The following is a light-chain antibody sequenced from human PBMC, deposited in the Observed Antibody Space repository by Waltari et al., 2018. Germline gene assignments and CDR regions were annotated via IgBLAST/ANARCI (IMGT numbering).Light chain of an antibody. V-gene: IGKV1-39*01. Sequence: DIQMTQSPSSLSASVWDTFTVTCRASQNIRTHLNWYQQKPATAPKLLIYGGTTLQRGVPSRFSGSASGTDFTLTVSNLQPDDFAIYFCQQSFSSPWTFGQGTRV. CDR2: GGT. CDR3: QQSFSSPWT. CDR1: QNIRTH. J-gene: IGKJ1*01.